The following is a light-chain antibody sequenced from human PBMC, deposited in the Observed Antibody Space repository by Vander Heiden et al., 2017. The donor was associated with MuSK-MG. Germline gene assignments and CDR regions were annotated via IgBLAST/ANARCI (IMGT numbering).Light chain of an antibody. CDR1: QNVSSY. CDR2: DAS. CDR3: LLRSNWPLLT. V-gene: IGKV3-11*01. J-gene: IGKJ4*01. Sequence: EIVLTQSPATLFLSPGERATLSSRASQNVSSYLAWYQQKPGQAPRLLIHDASNRATGIPARFSGSGSGTDFTLTISSLEPEDFAVYYCLLRSNWPLLTFGGGTKVEIK.